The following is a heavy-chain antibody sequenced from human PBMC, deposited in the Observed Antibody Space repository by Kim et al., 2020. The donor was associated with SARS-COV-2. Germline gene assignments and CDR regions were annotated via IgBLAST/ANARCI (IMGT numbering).Heavy chain of an antibody. V-gene: IGHV3-7*03. CDR3: ARDQQLYDF. J-gene: IGHJ2*01. CDR1: GFTFSSYW. Sequence: GGSLRLSCAVSGFTFSSYWMSWVRQAPGKGLEWVANIKEDGSKKYYVDSVKGRFTISRDNAQNSLYLQMNSLRAEDTAVYYCARDQQLYDFWGRGTLVTVSS. CDR2: IKEDGSKK. D-gene: IGHD1-1*01.